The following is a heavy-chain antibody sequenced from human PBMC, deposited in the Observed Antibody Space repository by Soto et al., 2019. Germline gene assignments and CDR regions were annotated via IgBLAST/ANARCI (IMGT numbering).Heavy chain of an antibody. CDR3: ARGLYCGGGCYSHFDY. V-gene: IGHV1-69*01. J-gene: IGHJ4*02. CDR2: IIPIFGTT. Sequence: VQLVQSGAEVKKPGSSVKVSCKASGGTFSNNPFIWVRQAPGQGLDWMGGIIPIFGTTDYGQRLQGRVTITADESTNTAYMELSSLRSDDTAVYYCARGLYCGGGCYSHFDYWGQGTLVTVSS. D-gene: IGHD2-21*02. CDR1: GGTFSNNP.